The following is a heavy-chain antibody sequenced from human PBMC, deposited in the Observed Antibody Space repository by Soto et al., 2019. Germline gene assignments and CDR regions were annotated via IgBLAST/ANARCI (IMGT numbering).Heavy chain of an antibody. CDR2: INPSGGSA. CDR3: ARGSSVGLEY. J-gene: IGHJ4*02. CDR1: GYTFTSYY. V-gene: IGHV1-46*01. Sequence: QVQMVQSGAEVKKAGASVKISCKASGYTFTSYYVHWVRQAPGQGLEWMGFINPSGGSATYVQKIQGRVTMTRDTSTSTVYMELGSLTSEDTPIYYCARGSSVGLEYWGQGTLVTVSS. D-gene: IGHD1-26*01.